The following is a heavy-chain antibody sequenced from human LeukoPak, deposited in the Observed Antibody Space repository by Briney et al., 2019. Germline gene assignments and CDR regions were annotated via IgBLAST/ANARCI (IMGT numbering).Heavy chain of an antibody. J-gene: IGHJ5*02. CDR2: MCPSGRT. Sequence: SETLSLTCTVSNDSISSYCCSWVRQPPGKGLEWIGFMCPSGRTDYNPSLKSRVTMSLDTSKNQLSMELSFLTAADTAVYYCATSYDGKTAPYDLWGHGTLATVSS. D-gene: IGHD4-23*01. CDR1: NDSISSYC. CDR3: ATSYDGKTAPYDL. V-gene: IGHV4-4*08.